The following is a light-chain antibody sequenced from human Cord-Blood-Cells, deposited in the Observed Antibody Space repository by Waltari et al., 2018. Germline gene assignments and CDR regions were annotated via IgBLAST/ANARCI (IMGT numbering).Light chain of an antibody. V-gene: IGLV3-19*01. CDR3: NSRDSSGNPVV. Sequence: SSELTQDPAVSVALGQTVRITCQGDSLRSYYASWYQQKPGQAPVLVIYGKNNRPSGIPDRFSVSSSGNTASLTITGAQAEDEADYYCNSRDSSGNPVVFGGGTKLTVL. CDR2: GKN. J-gene: IGLJ2*01. CDR1: SLRSYY.